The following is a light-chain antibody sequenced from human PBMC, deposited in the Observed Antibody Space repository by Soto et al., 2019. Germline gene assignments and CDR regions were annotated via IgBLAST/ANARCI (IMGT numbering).Light chain of an antibody. CDR1: QTIGTW. CDR3: QQRSNWPPEIT. Sequence: DIQMTQSPSTLSASVGDTVTITCRASQTIGTWLAWYQQKPAKAPKLLIYKASTLESGVPSRFSGSGSGTEFTLTISSLQADDFATYYCQQRSNWPPEITFGQGTRLEIK. V-gene: IGKV1-5*03. CDR2: KAS. J-gene: IGKJ5*01.